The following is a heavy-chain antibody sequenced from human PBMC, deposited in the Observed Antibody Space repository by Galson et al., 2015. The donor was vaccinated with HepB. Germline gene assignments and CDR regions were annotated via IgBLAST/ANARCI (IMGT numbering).Heavy chain of an antibody. J-gene: IGHJ4*02. CDR3: ASDIAVAAGDYFDY. CDR1: GFTFSSYS. Sequence: SLRLSCAASGFTFSSYSMNWVRQAPGKGLEWVSSISSSSSYIYYADSVKGRFTISRDNAKNSLYLQMNSLRAEDTAVYYCASDIAVAAGDYFDYWGQGTLVTVSS. CDR2: ISSSSSYI. V-gene: IGHV3-21*01. D-gene: IGHD6-19*01.